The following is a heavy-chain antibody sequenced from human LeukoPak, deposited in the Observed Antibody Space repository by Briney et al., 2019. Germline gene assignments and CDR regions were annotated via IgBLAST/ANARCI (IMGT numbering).Heavy chain of an antibody. J-gene: IGHJ3*02. CDR2: IYTSGST. V-gene: IGHV4-4*07. CDR1: GGSISSYY. D-gene: IGHD3-22*01. CDR3: ARDLTRGYYLIEAFDI. Sequence: SETLSLTCTVSGGSISSYYWSWIRQPAGKGLEWIGRIYTSGSTNYNPSLKSRVTMSVDTSKNQFSLKLSSVTAADTAVYYCARDLTRGYYLIEAFDIWGQGTMVTVSS.